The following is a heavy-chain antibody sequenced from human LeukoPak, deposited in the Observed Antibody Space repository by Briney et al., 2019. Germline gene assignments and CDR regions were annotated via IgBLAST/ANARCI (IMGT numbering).Heavy chain of an antibody. CDR2: INHSGST. J-gene: IGHJ6*02. V-gene: IGHV4-34*01. CDR1: GGSFSGYY. CDR3: ARGHSGGWAIYYYYGMDV. D-gene: IGHD6-19*01. Sequence: SETLSLTCAVYGGSFSGYYWSWIRQPPGKGLEWIGEINHSGSTNYNPPLKSRVTISVDTSKNQFSLKLSSVTAADTAVYYCARGHSGGWAIYYYYGMDVWGQGTTVTVSS.